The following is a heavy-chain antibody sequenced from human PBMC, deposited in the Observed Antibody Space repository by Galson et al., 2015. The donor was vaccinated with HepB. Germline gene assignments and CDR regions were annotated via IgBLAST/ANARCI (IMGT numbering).Heavy chain of an antibody. J-gene: IGHJ3*02. V-gene: IGHV3-30*18. CDR3: AKEGGNYYDSSGPFGI. Sequence: SLRLSCAASGFTFSSYGMHWVRQAPGKGLEWVAVISYDGSNKYYADSVKGRFTISRDNSKNTLYLQMNSLRAVDTAVYYCAKEGGNYYDSSGPFGIWGQGTMVTVSS. D-gene: IGHD3-22*01. CDR2: ISYDGSNK. CDR1: GFTFSSYG.